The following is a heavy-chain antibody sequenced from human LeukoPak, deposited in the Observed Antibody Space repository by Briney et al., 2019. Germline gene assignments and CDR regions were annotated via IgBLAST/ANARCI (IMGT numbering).Heavy chain of an antibody. CDR3: AKGSYDPYAFDI. CDR2: ISGSGGST. Sequence: GGSLRLSCAASGFTFSSYEMNWVRQAPGKGLEWVSAISGSGGSTYYADSVKGRFTISRDNSKNTLYLQMNSLRAEDTAVYYCAKGSYDPYAFDIWGQGTMVTVSS. V-gene: IGHV3-23*01. CDR1: GFTFSSYE. J-gene: IGHJ3*02. D-gene: IGHD3-22*01.